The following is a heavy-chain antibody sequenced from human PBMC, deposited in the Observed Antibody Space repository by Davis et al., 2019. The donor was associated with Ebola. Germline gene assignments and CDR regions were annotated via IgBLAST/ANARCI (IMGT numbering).Heavy chain of an antibody. J-gene: IGHJ5*01. D-gene: IGHD3-10*01. CDR2: ISSSSSYI. Sequence: GGSLRLSCAASGFTFSSYSMNWVRQAPGKGLEWVSSISSSSSYIYYADSVKGRFTISRDNAKNSLYLQMNSLRVEDTAMYYCAIDGAGLSLVRGALTYHNWLDPWGQGTLVTVS. V-gene: IGHV3-21*01. CDR3: AIDGAGLSLVRGALTYHNWLDP. CDR1: GFTFSSYS.